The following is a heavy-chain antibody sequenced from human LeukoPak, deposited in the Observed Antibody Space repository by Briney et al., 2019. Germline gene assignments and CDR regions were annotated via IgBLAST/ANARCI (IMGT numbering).Heavy chain of an antibody. Sequence: GGSLRLSCAASGFTFSSYTMNWVRQAPGKGLEWVSSLSTSGTYIYHADSVKGRFTISRDNAKNSLYLQMNSLRADDTAVYYCARDVSPYSTSSFDYWGQGIPVTVSS. CDR2: LSTSGTYI. D-gene: IGHD6-6*01. J-gene: IGHJ4*02. CDR1: GFTFSSYT. CDR3: ARDVSPYSTSSFDY. V-gene: IGHV3-21*01.